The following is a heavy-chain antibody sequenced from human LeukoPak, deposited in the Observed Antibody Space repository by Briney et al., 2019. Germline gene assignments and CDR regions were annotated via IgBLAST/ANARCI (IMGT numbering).Heavy chain of an antibody. CDR2: ISYDGSNK. J-gene: IGHJ4*02. V-gene: IGHV3-30*03. CDR1: GFTFSSYG. Sequence: PGGSLRLSCAASGFTFSSYGMHWVRQAPGKGLEWVAVISYDGSNKYYADSVEGRFTISRDNSKNTLYLQMNSLRAEDTAVYYCARHPGYFDYWGQGTLVTVSS. CDR3: ARHPGYFDY.